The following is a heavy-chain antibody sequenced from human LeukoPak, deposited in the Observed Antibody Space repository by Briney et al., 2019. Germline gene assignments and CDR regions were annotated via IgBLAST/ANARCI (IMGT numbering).Heavy chain of an antibody. Sequence: GESLKISCKGSGYSFTNYWIGWVRQMPGKGLEWMGIIYPGDSTTRYSPSFQGQVTISADKSINTAYLQWRSLKASDTAMYYCARSGVPGAMTWFDPWGQGTLVTVSS. CDR2: IYPGDSTT. J-gene: IGHJ5*02. V-gene: IGHV5-51*01. CDR3: ARSGVPGAMTWFDP. D-gene: IGHD2-2*01. CDR1: GYSFTNYW.